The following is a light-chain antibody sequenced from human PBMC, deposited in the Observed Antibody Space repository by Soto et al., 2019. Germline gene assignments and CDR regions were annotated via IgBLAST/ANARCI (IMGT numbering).Light chain of an antibody. Sequence: DIPMTQSPPSLSASVGDRVTITCQASQDISNYLNWYQQKPGKVPKLLIYDASNLETGVPSRFSGSGSGTDFTLTISSLQPEDFATYYCQKYDNVPLFTFGPGTKVEIK. CDR2: DAS. CDR3: QKYDNVPLFT. CDR1: QDISNY. J-gene: IGKJ3*01. V-gene: IGKV1-33*01.